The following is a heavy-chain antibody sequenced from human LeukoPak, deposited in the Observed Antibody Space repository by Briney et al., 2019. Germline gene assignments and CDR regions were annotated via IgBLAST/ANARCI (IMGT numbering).Heavy chain of an antibody. CDR2: IGGIGRRT. Sequence: GGALRLSCASSGFTFTSYAMSWVRPAPGKGLEGVGAIGGIGRRTYYAGSVKGRFTISRHTSTRTLFLQMHSLRAEHTAVYSCGKAPRVGSRVATPCPWGERDLVTVS. D-gene: IGHD5-24*01. J-gene: IGHJ5*02. V-gene: IGHV3-23*01. CDR1: GFTFTSYA. CDR3: GKAPRVGSRVATPCP.